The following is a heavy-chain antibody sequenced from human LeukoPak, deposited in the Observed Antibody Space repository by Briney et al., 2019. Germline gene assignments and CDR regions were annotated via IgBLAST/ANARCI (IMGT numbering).Heavy chain of an antibody. CDR3: ARAAIYYYYYMDV. D-gene: IGHD2-2*02. CDR1: GYTFTGYY. CDR2: INPNSGGT. V-gene: IGHV1-2*02. Sequence: ASVKVSCKASGYTFTGYYMHWVRQAPGQGLEWMGWINPNSGGTNYAQKFQGRVTMTRDTSIGTAYMELSRLRSDDTAVYYCARAAIYYYYYMDVWGKGTTVTVSS. J-gene: IGHJ6*03.